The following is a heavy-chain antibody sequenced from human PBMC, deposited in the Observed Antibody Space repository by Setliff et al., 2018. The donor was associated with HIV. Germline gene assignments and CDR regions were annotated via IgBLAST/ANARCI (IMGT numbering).Heavy chain of an antibody. Sequence: PSETLSLTCTLSGFSISSDGFYWNWIRQRPGKGLEWIGYIFGSGITYYNPPLKSRLRISIDTSANQFSVELSSVTAAATALYFCARVPNWGEAPFAFDVWGLGTMVTISS. V-gene: IGHV4-31*03. D-gene: IGHD7-27*01. J-gene: IGHJ3*01. CDR3: ARVPNWGEAPFAFDV. CDR2: IFGSGIT. CDR1: GFSISSDGFY.